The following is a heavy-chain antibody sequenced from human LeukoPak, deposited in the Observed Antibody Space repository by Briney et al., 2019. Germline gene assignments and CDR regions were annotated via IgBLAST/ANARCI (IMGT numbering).Heavy chain of an antibody. Sequence: GGSLRLSCAASGFTFSSYEMNWVRQAPGKGLEWVSYISSSGSTIYYADSVKGRFTISRDNAKNSLYLQMNSLRAEDTAVYYCASERGYSYGFTGYMDVWGKGTTVTVSS. CDR2: ISSSGSTI. CDR3: ASERGYSYGFTGYMDV. J-gene: IGHJ6*03. CDR1: GFTFSSYE. D-gene: IGHD5-18*01. V-gene: IGHV3-48*03.